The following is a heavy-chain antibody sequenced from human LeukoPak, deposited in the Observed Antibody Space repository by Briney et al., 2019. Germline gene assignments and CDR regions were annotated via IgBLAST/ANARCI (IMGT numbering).Heavy chain of an antibody. CDR3: ARHSKNANNWFDP. D-gene: IGHD4-11*01. CDR2: INPNSAGT. V-gene: IGHV1-2*02. J-gene: IGHJ5*02. Sequence: ASVKVSCKASGYTFSDYYMHWVRQAPGQGPEWMGWINPNSAGTKYAQKFQGRVTMTRDTSISTAYMEVSSLTSDDTAVYYCARHSKNANNWFDPWGQRTLDTVSA. CDR1: GYTFSDYY.